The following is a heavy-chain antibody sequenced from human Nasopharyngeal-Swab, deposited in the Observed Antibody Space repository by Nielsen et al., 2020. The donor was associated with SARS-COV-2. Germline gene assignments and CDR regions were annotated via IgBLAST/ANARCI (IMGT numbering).Heavy chain of an antibody. Sequence: GSLKISCAASGFTFSSYAMHWVRQAPGKGLEWVAVISYDGSNKYYADSVKGRFTISRDNSKNTLYLQMNSLRAEDTAVYYCARDIGGTGLGELFASWGQGTLVTVSS. CDR1: GFTFSSYA. CDR2: ISYDGSNK. J-gene: IGHJ5*01. D-gene: IGHD3-10*01. CDR3: ARDIGGTGLGELFAS. V-gene: IGHV3-30-3*01.